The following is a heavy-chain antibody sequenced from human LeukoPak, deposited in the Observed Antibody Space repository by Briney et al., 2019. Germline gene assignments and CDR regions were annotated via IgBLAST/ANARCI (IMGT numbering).Heavy chain of an antibody. CDR3: ARVPDITARPCDT. CDR1: GGSFSGYY. CDR2: ISHTGLT. V-gene: IGHV4-34*01. J-gene: IGHJ5*02. D-gene: IGHD2-21*02. Sequence: PSETLSLTCAVYGGSFSGYYWTLIRQTPGKGLEWIGEISHTGLTGSNPSLKSRVTIFVDSSKKQFSLRMPSVTAADTGIYYCARVPDITARPCDTWGPGTRVTVSS.